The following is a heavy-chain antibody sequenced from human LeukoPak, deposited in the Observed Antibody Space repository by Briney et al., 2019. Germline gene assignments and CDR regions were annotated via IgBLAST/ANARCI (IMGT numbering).Heavy chain of an antibody. V-gene: IGHV4-39*01. CDR2: IYYSGST. CDR3: ARHRGLVSQWELLVGPGYDAFDI. CDR1: GGSISSSSYY. J-gene: IGHJ3*02. Sequence: PSETLSLTCTVSGGSISSSSYYWGWIRQPPGKGLEWIGSIYYSGSTYYNPSLKSRVTISVDTSKNQFSLKLSSVTAADTAVYYCARHRGLVSQWELLVGPGYDAFDIWGQGAMVTVSS. D-gene: IGHD1-26*01.